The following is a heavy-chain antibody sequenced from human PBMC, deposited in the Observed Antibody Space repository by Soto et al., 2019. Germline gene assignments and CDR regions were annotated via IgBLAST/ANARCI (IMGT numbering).Heavy chain of an antibody. V-gene: IGHV1-18*01. D-gene: IGHD4-17*01. J-gene: IGHJ4*02. Sequence: QVQLGESGAEVKKPGASVKVSCKASGYTFTSDFISWVRQAPGQGIEWMGWISAYNGTTNSAQKLQGRVTMTTDTSTSTAYMELRSLRSDDTAVYYCARNDPPTHYWGPVTLVTVSS. CDR1: GYTFTSDF. CDR2: ISAYNGTT. CDR3: ARNDPPTHY.